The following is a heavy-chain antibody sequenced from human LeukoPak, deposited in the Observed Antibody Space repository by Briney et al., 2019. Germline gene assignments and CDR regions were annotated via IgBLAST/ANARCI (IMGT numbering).Heavy chain of an antibody. CDR3: ARGYDRELDY. CDR1: GFTLSDYH. D-gene: IGHD1-26*01. CDR2: ISNRNTYT. J-gene: IGHJ4*02. Sequence: GGSLRLSCAASGFTLSDYHMSWIRQAPGKGLEWVSYISNRNTYTKYADSVKGRLTISRDNAKNSLYLQMNSLRVEDTAVYYCARGYDRELDYWGQGTLVTVSS. V-gene: IGHV3-11*05.